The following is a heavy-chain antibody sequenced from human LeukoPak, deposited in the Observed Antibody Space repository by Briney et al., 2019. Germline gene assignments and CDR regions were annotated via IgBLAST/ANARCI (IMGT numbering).Heavy chain of an antibody. J-gene: IGHJ1*01. CDR3: ANSLSYYYDSSGYYPEYFQH. D-gene: IGHD3-22*01. Sequence: GGSLRLSCAASGFTFSSYAMSWVRQAPGKGLEGVSAISGSGGSTYYADSVKGRFTISRDNSKNTLYLQMNSLRAEDTAVYYCANSLSYYYDSSGYYPEYFQHWGQGTLVTVSS. V-gene: IGHV3-23*01. CDR2: ISGSGGST. CDR1: GFTFSSYA.